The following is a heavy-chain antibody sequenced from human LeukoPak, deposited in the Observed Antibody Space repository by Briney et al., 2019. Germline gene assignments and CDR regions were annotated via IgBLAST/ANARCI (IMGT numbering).Heavy chain of an antibody. J-gene: IGHJ4*02. Sequence: ASVKVSCKASGYTFTNYYIHWVRQAPGQGLEWMGIINPGGVSITYAQKLQGRVTMTWDTSTSTVYMELSSLRSEDTAVYYCARPHVGYDSSAYLDFWGQGTLVTVSS. CDR3: ARPHVGYDSSAYLDF. CDR2: INPGGVSI. V-gene: IGHV1-46*01. CDR1: GYTFTNYY. D-gene: IGHD3-22*01.